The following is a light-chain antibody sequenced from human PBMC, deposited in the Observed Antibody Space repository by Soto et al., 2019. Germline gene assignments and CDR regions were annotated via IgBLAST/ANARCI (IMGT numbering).Light chain of an antibody. CDR2: EVN. CDR3: TSFTTTSAYV. CDR1: SSDVGAYNY. V-gene: IGLV2-14*01. Sequence: SALTQPASVSGSPGQSITISCTGTSSDVGAYNYVSWYQQYPGKAPKLMIYEVNTRPSGISGRFSGSKSGNTASLTISGLQAEDEADYYCTSFTTTSAYVFGTGTKVTVL. J-gene: IGLJ1*01.